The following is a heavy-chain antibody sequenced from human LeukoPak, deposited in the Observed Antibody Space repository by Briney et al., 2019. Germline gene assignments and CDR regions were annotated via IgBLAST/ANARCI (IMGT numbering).Heavy chain of an antibody. CDR1: GGPISSYY. CDR2: IYYSGST. V-gene: IGHV4-59*01. J-gene: IGHJ4*02. CDR3: ARVPRNLRTTVVTPETHFDY. D-gene: IGHD4-23*01. Sequence: SETLSLTCAISGGPISSYYWSWIRQPPGKGLEWIGYIYYSGSTNYNPSLKSRVTISVDTSKNQFSLKLSSVTAADTAVYYCARVPRNLRTTVVTPETHFDYWGQGTLVTVSS.